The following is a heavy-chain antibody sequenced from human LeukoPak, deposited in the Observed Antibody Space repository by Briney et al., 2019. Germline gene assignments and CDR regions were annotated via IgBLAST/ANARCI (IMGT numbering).Heavy chain of an antibody. CDR3: ARSGYDPNWFDP. Sequence: SETLSLTCTVSGGSISSYYWSWIRQPPGKGLEWIGYIYYSGSTNYNPSLKSRVTISVATSKNQFSLKLSSVTAADTAVYYCARSGYDPNWFDPWGQGNLVTVSS. D-gene: IGHD5-12*01. CDR2: IYYSGST. J-gene: IGHJ5*02. V-gene: IGHV4-59*08. CDR1: GGSISSYY.